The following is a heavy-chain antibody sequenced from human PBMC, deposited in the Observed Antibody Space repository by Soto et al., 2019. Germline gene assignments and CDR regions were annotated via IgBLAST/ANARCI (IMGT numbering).Heavy chain of an antibody. CDR3: ARGSAAAGPYYFDY. V-gene: IGHV1-3*01. CDR1: GGTFSSYT. Sequence: ASVKVSCKASGGTFSSYTISWVRQAPGQRLEWMGWINAGNGATKYSQNFQDRLTITRDPSANTAFMELSSLRSEDTAVYYCARGSAAAGPYYFDYWAQGTLVTVSS. D-gene: IGHD6-13*01. J-gene: IGHJ4*02. CDR2: INAGNGAT.